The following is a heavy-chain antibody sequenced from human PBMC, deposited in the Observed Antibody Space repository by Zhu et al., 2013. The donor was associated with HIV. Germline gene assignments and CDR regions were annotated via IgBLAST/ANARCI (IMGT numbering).Heavy chain of an antibody. D-gene: IGHD1-26*01. CDR2: INPSGGGT. V-gene: IGHV1-46*01. Sequence: GREVKRPGASVTVSCRPSGYRFTAYYIHWVRQAPGKGIEWMGIINPSGGGTSYAQKFQGRVTMTRDTSTSTVYMELSSLRSEDAAVYYCARVSGSYYYLYYMDVWGKGTTVTVSS. CDR1: GYRFTAYY. J-gene: IGHJ6*03. CDR3: ARVSGSYYYLYYMDV.